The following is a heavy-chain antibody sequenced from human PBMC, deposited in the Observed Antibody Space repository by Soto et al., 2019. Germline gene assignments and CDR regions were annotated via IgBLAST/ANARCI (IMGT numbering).Heavy chain of an antibody. V-gene: IGHV4-34*01. CDR3: ARGGSNDWQVAFDI. D-gene: IGHD3-9*01. J-gene: IGHJ3*02. CDR1: GGSFSTYY. Sequence: PSETLSLTCVVSGGSFSTYYYNWIRQSPGKGLEWIGEINHSGNNNYSPSLKSRVTMSLDTSKNQFSLKLTSGTAADTAVYYCARGGSNDWQVAFDIWGQGTMVTVS. CDR2: INHSGNN.